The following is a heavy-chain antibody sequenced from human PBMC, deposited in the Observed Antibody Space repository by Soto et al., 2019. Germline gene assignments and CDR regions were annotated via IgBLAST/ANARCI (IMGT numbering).Heavy chain of an antibody. CDR3: AGGYCSGGSCYPIDD. CDR2: IIPILGIA. D-gene: IGHD2-15*01. CDR1: GGTFSSYT. V-gene: IGHV1-69*02. J-gene: IGHJ4*02. Sequence: ASVKVSCKASGGTFSSYTISWVRQAPGQGLEWMGRIIPILGIANYAQKFQGRVTITADKSTSTAYMELSSLRSEDTAVYYCAGGYCSGGSCYPIDDWGQGTRVTVSS.